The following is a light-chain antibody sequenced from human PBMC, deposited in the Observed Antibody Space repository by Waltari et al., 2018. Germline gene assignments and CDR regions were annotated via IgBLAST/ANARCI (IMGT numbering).Light chain of an antibody. CDR1: QSISSSY. Sequence: EIVLTQSPGTLSLSPGERATLSCRASQSISSSYLAWYQQKPGQAPRVLIHGASNRATGIPDRFSGSGSGTEFTLTISSLQPDDFXTYYCQQYHVFSWTFGQGTKVEIK. CDR3: QQYHVFSWT. V-gene: IGKV3-20*01. J-gene: IGKJ1*01. CDR2: GAS.